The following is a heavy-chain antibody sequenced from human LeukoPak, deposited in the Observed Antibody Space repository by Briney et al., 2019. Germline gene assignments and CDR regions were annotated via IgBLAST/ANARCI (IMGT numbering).Heavy chain of an antibody. Sequence: GGSLRLSCAASGFNFSSYWMHWVRQAPGKGLLWVSRINSDGSSTSYADSVKGRFTISRDNAKNTLYLQMNSLRAEDTAVCYCAILAAPTYYFDYWGQGTLVTVSS. V-gene: IGHV3-74*01. CDR1: GFNFSSYW. CDR3: AILAAPTYYFDY. CDR2: INSDGSST. J-gene: IGHJ4*02. D-gene: IGHD6-13*01.